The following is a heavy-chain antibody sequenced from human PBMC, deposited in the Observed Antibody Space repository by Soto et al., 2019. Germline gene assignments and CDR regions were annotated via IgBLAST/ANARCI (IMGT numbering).Heavy chain of an antibody. V-gene: IGHV4-61*01. CDR1: GDSVNSDSYY. Sequence: SETLSLTCSVSGDSVNSDSYYWTWIRQPPGKGLEWIGYISSSGRTNYNPSLKSRVTISLDTSSNQFSLELTSVTAADTAIYYCARDIRGYSRAFDYWGQGTLVTVSS. CDR2: ISSSGRT. D-gene: IGHD5-18*01. J-gene: IGHJ4*02. CDR3: ARDIRGYSRAFDY.